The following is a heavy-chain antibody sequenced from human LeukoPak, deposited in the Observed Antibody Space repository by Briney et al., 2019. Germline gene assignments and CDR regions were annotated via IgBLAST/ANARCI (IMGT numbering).Heavy chain of an antibody. CDR1: GFTFSTST. CDR3: ARVDTAMDRPFDY. V-gene: IGHV3-48*01. D-gene: IGHD5-18*01. J-gene: IGHJ4*02. CDR2: ISSSSSTI. Sequence: PGGSLRLSCAASGFTFSTSTMNWVRQAPGKGLEWLSYISSSSSTIYYADSVKGRFTISRDNAENSLYLQVNSLRAEDTAVYYCARVDTAMDRPFDYWGQGTLVTVSS.